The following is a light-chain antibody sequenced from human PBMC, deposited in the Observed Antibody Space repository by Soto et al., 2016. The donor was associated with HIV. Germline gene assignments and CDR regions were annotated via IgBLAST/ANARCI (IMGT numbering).Light chain of an antibody. J-gene: IGKJ1*01. CDR3: QQYDRFTWT. Sequence: DIQMTQSPSSLSASVGDRVTITCRASQSISSYLNWYQQKPGKAPKHLIYKASSLESGVPSRFSGSGSGTEFTLTISSLQPDDFATYYCQQYDRFTWTFGQGTKVEVK. CDR1: QSISSY. CDR2: KAS. V-gene: IGKV1-5*03.